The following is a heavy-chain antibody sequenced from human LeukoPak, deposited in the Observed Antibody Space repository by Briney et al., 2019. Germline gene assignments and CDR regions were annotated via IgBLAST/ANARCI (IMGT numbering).Heavy chain of an antibody. CDR2: IYPGDSDT. CDR1: GYSFTSYW. V-gene: IGHV5-51*01. J-gene: IGHJ6*03. D-gene: IGHD4-11*01. CDR3: ARHYTVMDYYYYMDV. Sequence: GESLKISCKGSGYSFTSYWIGWVRQMPGKGLEWMGIIYPGDSDTRYSPSFQGQVAISADKSISTAYLQWSSLKASDTAMYYCARHYTVMDYYYYMDVWGKGTTVTVSS.